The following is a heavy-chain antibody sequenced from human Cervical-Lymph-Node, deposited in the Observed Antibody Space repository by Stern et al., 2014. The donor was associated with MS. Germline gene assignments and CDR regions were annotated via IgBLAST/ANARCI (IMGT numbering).Heavy chain of an antibody. D-gene: IGHD6-6*01. CDR3: AKGYSSSSALYYYYGMDV. CDR1: GFTFSSYG. V-gene: IGHV3-30*18. Sequence: VQLLESGGGVVQPGRSLRLSYAASGFTFSSYGMHWVRQAPGQGLEWVAIISYDGSNKYYADSVKGRFTISRDNSKNTLYLQMNSLRAEDTAVYYCAKGYSSSSALYYYYGMDVWGQGTTVTVSS. CDR2: ISYDGSNK. J-gene: IGHJ6*02.